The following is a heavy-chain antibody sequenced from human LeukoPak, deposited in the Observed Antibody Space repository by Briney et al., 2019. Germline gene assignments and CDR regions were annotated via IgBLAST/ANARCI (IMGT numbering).Heavy chain of an antibody. CDR3: ARDLRSGAPDYFDS. CDR1: GFTFTSAW. CDR2: IKSKTDGGTT. D-gene: IGHD1-14*01. Sequence: GGSLRLSCAASGFTFTSAWMTWVRQAPGKGLEWLGRIKSKTDGGTTDYAAPVKGRFIISRDDSKTTLYLQMNSLKTEDTAVYYCARDLRSGAPDYFDSWGQGTLVTVSS. V-gene: IGHV3-15*01. J-gene: IGHJ4*02.